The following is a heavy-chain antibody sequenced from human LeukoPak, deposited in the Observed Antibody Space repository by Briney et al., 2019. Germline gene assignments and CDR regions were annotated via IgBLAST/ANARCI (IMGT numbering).Heavy chain of an antibody. V-gene: IGHV5-51*01. CDR3: AREKGTYYDFWSGSWYAFDI. J-gene: IGHJ3*02. CDR2: IYPGDPDT. D-gene: IGHD3-3*01. CDR1: GYSFTSYW. Sequence: GESLKISCKGSGYSFTSYWIGWVRQMPGKGLEWMGIIYPGDPDTRYSPSFQGQVTISADKSISTAYLQWSSLKASDTAMYYCAREKGTYYDFWSGSWYAFDIWGQGTMVTVSS.